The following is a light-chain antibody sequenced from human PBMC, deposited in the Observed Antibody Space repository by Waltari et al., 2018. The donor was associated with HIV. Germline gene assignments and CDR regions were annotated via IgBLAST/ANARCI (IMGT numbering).Light chain of an antibody. CDR1: SSNLGITY. CDR3: AAWDDSLSGVI. V-gene: IGLV1-47*01. J-gene: IGLJ2*01. Sequence: QSVLTQPPSASGTPGPRVTISCSGRSSNLGITYVYWYQQLPGTAPKLLIYRNNQRPSGVPDRFSGSKSGTSASLAISGLRSDDEGDYYCAAWDDSLSGVIFGGGTKLTVL. CDR2: RNN.